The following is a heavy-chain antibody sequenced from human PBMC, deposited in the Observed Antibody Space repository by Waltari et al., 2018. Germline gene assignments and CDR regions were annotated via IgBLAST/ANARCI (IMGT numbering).Heavy chain of an antibody. J-gene: IGHJ4*02. CDR1: GYSISSGYY. CDR2: IYHSGST. Sequence: QVQLQESGPGLVKPSETLSLTCTVSGYSISSGYYWGWIRHPPGKGLEWIGSIYHSGSTYYNPSLKSRVTISVDTSKNQFSLKLSSVTAADTAVYYCARDWTVIAAAGSFDYWGQGTLVTVSS. CDR3: ARDWTVIAAAGSFDY. D-gene: IGHD6-13*01. V-gene: IGHV4-38-2*02.